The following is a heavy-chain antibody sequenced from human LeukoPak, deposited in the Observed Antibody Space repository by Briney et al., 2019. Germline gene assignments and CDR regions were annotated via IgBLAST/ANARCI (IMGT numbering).Heavy chain of an antibody. CDR3: ARDGDSYGYYYYYYMDV. Sequence: ASVKVSCKASGYTFTGYYMHWVRQAPGQGLEWMGRINPNSGGTNYAQKFQGRVTMTRDTSISTAYMELSRLRSDDTAMYYCARDGDSYGYYYYYYMDVWGKGTTVTVSS. J-gene: IGHJ6*03. CDR2: INPNSGGT. V-gene: IGHV1-2*06. CDR1: GYTFTGYY. D-gene: IGHD5-18*01.